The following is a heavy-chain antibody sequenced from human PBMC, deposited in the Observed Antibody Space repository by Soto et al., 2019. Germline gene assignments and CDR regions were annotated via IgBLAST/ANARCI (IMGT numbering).Heavy chain of an antibody. CDR2: INYRGTT. V-gene: IGHV4-30-4*01. Sequence: SEPMSLTCTVSVGSISSTNYYGCSIRQRPGKGLELIAYINYRGTTYYTPSLKSRVTISIDTSKNPFSLKMNSVTAADTAVYYCARDTLYYHDNRTYHRWFDTWGQGTLVTVSS. CDR3: ARDTLYYHDNRTYHRWFDT. J-gene: IGHJ5*02. D-gene: IGHD3-22*01. CDR1: VGSISSTNYY.